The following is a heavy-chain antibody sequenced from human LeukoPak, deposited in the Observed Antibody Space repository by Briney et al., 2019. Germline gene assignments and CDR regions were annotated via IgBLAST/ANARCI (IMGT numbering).Heavy chain of an antibody. D-gene: IGHD1-26*01. J-gene: IGHJ6*02. Sequence: SSETLSLTCTVSGGSISSFYWSWIRQPPGKGLEWLGYIYYSGSTNYSPSLKSRVTISVDRSKNQFSLKLSSVTAADTAVYYCARGGSPVGATPFSYYYYYGMDVWGQGTTVTVSS. CDR2: IYYSGST. V-gene: IGHV4-59*12. CDR3: ARGGSPVGATPFSYYYYYGMDV. CDR1: GGSISSFY.